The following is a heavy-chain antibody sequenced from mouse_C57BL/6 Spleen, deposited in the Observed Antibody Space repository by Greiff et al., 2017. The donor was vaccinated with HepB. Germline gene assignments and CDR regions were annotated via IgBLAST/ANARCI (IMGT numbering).Heavy chain of an antibody. J-gene: IGHJ2*01. Sequence: QVQLKQSGPGLVQPSQSLSITCTVSGFSLTSYGVHWVRQSPGKGLEWLGVIWSGGSTDYNAAFISRLSISKDNSKSQVFFKMNSLQADDTAIYYCARNRETTVVEGYFDYWGQGTTLTVSS. V-gene: IGHV2-2*01. CDR2: IWSGGST. D-gene: IGHD1-1*01. CDR3: ARNRETTVVEGYFDY. CDR1: GFSLTSYG.